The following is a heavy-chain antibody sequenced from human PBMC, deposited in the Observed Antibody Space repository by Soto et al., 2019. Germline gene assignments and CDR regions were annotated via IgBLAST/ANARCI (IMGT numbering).Heavy chain of an antibody. Sequence: EVQLLESGGGLDQPGGSLRLSCAASVFTFSNYAMSWVRQAPGKGLELVSAISGGGHYTYYPDSVQGRFIISRDNFKNMLYLQMNNLRAGDTAVYYCANEVELVGAGYFDSWGQGSLVTVSS. D-gene: IGHD1-1*01. V-gene: IGHV3-23*01. CDR1: VFTFSNYA. CDR2: ISGGGHYT. J-gene: IGHJ4*02. CDR3: ANEVELVGAGYFDS.